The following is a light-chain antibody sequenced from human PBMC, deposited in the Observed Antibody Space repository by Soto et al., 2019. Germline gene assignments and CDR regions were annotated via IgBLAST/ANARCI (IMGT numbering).Light chain of an antibody. V-gene: IGKV3-20*01. Sequence: EIVLTQSPGTLSLSPGERATLSCRASQSVSSSYLAWYQQKPGQAPRLLIYGASSRATGIPDRVSGSGSGIDFTLSISRLEPEDSAVYYCQQYGSSPTFGGGTKVEIK. CDR2: GAS. CDR3: QQYGSSPT. CDR1: QSVSSSY. J-gene: IGKJ4*01.